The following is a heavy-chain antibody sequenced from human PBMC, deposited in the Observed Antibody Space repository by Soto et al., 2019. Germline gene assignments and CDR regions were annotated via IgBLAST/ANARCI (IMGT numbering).Heavy chain of an antibody. CDR3: VHSRCGGDCLLSYSSHYYYGMDV. V-gene: IGHV2-5*02. CDR1: GFSLNTGGLG. D-gene: IGHD2-21*02. CDR2: IYWDGDK. Sequence: QITLKESGPTLVKPTQTLTLTCTFSGFSLNTGGLGVGWIRQPPGKALEWLALIYWDGDKRYSPSLQSRLSITKDTSNNQVVLTTTNMDPVDTATYYCVHSRCGGDCLLSYSSHYYYGMDVWGQGNTVTVSS. J-gene: IGHJ6*02.